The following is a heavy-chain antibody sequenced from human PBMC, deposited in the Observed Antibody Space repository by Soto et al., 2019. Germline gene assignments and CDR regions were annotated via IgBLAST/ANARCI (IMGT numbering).Heavy chain of an antibody. J-gene: IGHJ6*02. CDR2: IDYSGST. CDR1: GGSISSGGYY. V-gene: IGHV4-31*03. Sequence: PSETLSPTCTVSGGSISSGGYYWSWIRQHPGKGLEWIGYIDYSGSTYYNPSLKSRVTISVDTSKNQFSLKLSSVTAADTAVYYCARDLGYYYGMDVWGQGTTVTVSS. CDR3: ARDLGYYYGMDV.